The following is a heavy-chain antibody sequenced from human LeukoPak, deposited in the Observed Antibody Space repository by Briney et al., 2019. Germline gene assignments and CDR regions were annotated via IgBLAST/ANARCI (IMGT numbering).Heavy chain of an antibody. V-gene: IGHV3-7*01. CDR3: ARLWGDVTIYDF. CDR2: IKKDGSEK. Sequence: GGSLRLSCAVSGFTFGDFWMSWVRQAPGKGLEWVASIKKDGSEKYYVDSVEGRFTVSRDNADKSLYLQMGSLRVEDTAVYYCARLWGDVTIYDFWGQGTLVTASS. CDR1: GFTFGDFW. J-gene: IGHJ4*02. D-gene: IGHD3-10*01.